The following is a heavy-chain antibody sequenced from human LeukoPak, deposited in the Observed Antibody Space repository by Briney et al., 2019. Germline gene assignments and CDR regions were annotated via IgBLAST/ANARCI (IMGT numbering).Heavy chain of an antibody. CDR3: ARVSSSWYIDY. J-gene: IGHJ4*02. CDR2: INPKNGGT. Sequence: GASVKVSCKASGYTFTAYYIHWVRQAPEQGLEWMGWINPKNGGTNYAQKLQGRVTMTTDTSTSTAYMELRSLRSDDTAVYYCARVSSSWYIDYWGQGTLVTVSS. V-gene: IGHV1-2*02. D-gene: IGHD6-13*01. CDR1: GYTFTAYY.